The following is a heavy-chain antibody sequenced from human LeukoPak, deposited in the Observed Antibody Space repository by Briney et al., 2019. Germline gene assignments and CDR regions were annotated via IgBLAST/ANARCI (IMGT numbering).Heavy chain of an antibody. V-gene: IGHV4-39*01. CDR2: IHYSGST. J-gene: IGHJ4*02. CDR3: TRLLHDSRGYYYFDF. D-gene: IGHD3-22*01. CDR1: GGSISINNYY. Sequence: PSETLSLTCTVSGGSISINNYYWGWIRQPPGKGLEWIGSIHYSGSTYHDPSFKSRVTMSVDTSKNQFYLKLDSVTAADTAVYYCTRLLHDSRGYYYFDFWGQGTLATVSS.